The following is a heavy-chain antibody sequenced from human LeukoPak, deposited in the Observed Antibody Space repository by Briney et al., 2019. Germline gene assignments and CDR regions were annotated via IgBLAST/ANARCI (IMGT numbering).Heavy chain of an antibody. J-gene: IGHJ4*02. Sequence: KPSETLSLTCTVSGGSVSSGSYYWSWIRQPPGKGLEWIGYIYYSGSTNYNPSLKSRVTISVDTSKNQFSLKLSSVTAADTAVYYCAREGLYGDYVWSLDYWGQGTLVTVSS. CDR2: IYYSGST. D-gene: IGHD4-17*01. V-gene: IGHV4-61*01. CDR1: GGSVSSGSYY. CDR3: AREGLYGDYVWSLDY.